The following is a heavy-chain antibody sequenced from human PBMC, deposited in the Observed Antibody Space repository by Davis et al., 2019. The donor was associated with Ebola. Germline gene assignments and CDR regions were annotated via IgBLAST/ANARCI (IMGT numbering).Heavy chain of an antibody. Sequence: ASVKVSCKASGYTFTSYAMHWVRQAPGQRLEWMGWINAGNGNTKYSQKFQGRVTITRDTSASTAYMELSSLRSEDTAVYYCAREVSYCSGGSCDWFDPWGQGTLVTVSS. CDR3: AREVSYCSGGSCDWFDP. CDR1: GYTFTSYA. CDR2: INAGNGNT. D-gene: IGHD2-15*01. J-gene: IGHJ5*02. V-gene: IGHV1-3*01.